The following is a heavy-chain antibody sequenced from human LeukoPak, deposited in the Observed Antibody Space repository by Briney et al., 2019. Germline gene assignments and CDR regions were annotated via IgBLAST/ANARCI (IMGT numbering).Heavy chain of an antibody. CDR1: GFTFSNYN. CDR2: ISSSSSYI. CDR3: ARDLGDYDGSGFYSVPYY. V-gene: IGHV3-21*01. Sequence: GGSLRLSCAASGFTFSNYNMNWVRQAPGKGLEWVSYISSSSSYIYYADSVKGRFTISRDNAKNSLYLQMNSLRAEDTAVYYCARDLGDYDGSGFYSVPYYWGQGTLVTVSS. J-gene: IGHJ4*02. D-gene: IGHD3-22*01.